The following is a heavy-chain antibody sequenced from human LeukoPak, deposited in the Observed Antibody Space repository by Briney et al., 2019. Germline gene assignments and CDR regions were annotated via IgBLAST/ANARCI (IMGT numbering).Heavy chain of an antibody. V-gene: IGHV3-23*01. J-gene: IGHJ4*02. CDR2: ISGNGGST. CDR3: AKDRLWFFDY. D-gene: IGHD3-10*01. CDR1: EFTFSSYA. Sequence: SGGSLRLSCAASEFTFSSYAMSWVRQAPGKGLEWVSGISGNGGSTYYADSVKGRFTISRDNSKNTLYLQMNSLRAEDTAVYYCAKDRLWFFDYWGQGTLVTVSS.